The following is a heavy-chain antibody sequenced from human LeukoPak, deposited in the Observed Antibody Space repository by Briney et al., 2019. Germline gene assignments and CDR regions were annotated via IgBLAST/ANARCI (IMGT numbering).Heavy chain of an antibody. D-gene: IGHD1-7*01. CDR1: GFTSSSDE. CDR2: ISSSSSTI. J-gene: IGHJ4*02. V-gene: IGHV3-48*01. CDR3: ARSSRELGGYAPWELMPPFDY. Sequence: GGSLRLSCAASGFTSSSDEMNWVRQGPGKGRGWGSYISSSSSTIYYADSVKGRFTISRDNAKNSQYLQMNSLRAEDTAVYYCARSSRELGGYAPWELMPPFDYWGQGTLVTVSS.